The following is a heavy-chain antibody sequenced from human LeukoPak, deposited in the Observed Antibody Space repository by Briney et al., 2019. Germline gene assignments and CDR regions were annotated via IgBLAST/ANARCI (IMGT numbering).Heavy chain of an antibody. CDR1: GDSISSDY. Sequence: SETLSLTCLVSGDSISSDYWSWVRQPPGKGLEWHGFINYSGNISYNPSIKSRVTISIDTSNNQVSLNLRSVTATDTAIYYCARLDCGADSCYNYWGRGSLVTVSS. D-gene: IGHD2-21*02. CDR3: ARLDCGADSCYNY. V-gene: IGHV4-59*08. CDR2: INYSGNI. J-gene: IGHJ4*02.